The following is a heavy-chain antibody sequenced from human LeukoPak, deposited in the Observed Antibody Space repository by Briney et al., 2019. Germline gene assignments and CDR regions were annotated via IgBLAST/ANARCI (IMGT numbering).Heavy chain of an antibody. CDR1: GFTFSSYW. V-gene: IGHV3-74*01. CDR2: INSDGSST. CDR3: AREGDYYYYYYMDV. Sequence: GGSLRLSCAASGFTFSSYWMHWVRQAPGKGLVWVSRINSDGSSTIYADSVKGRFTISRDNAKNTLYLQMNSLRAEDTAVYYCAREGDYYYYYYMDVWGKGTTVTVSS. J-gene: IGHJ6*03.